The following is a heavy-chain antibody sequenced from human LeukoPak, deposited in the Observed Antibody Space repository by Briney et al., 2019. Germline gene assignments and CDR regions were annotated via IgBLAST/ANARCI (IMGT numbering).Heavy chain of an antibody. V-gene: IGHV3-30-3*01. J-gene: IGHJ6*02. CDR1: GFTFSSYA. D-gene: IGHD6-19*01. Sequence: GRSLRLSCAASGFTFSSYAMHWVRQAPGKGLEWVAVISYDGSNKYYADSVKGRFTISRDNSKNTLYLQMNSLGAEGTAVYYCARDGGSGWYFYYYYGMDVWGQGTTVTVSS. CDR2: ISYDGSNK. CDR3: ARDGGSGWYFYYYYGMDV.